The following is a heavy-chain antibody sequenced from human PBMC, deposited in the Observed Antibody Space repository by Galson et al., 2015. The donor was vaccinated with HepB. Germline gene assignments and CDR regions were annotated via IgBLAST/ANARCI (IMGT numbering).Heavy chain of an antibody. CDR3: ARDLGSFTDSSGGCWFDP. J-gene: IGHJ5*02. Sequence: SVTVSCKASGYTFTGYYMPWVRQAPGQGLEWMGWINPNSGGTNYAQKFQGWVTMTRDTSISTAYMELSRLRSDDTAVYYCARDLGSFTDSSGGCWFDPWGQGTLVTVSS. V-gene: IGHV1-2*04. CDR1: GYTFTGYY. D-gene: IGHD3-22*01. CDR2: INPNSGGT.